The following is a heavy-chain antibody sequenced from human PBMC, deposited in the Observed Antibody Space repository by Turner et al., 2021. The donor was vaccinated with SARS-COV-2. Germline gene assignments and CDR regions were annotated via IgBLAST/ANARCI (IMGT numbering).Heavy chain of an antibody. Sequence: QITLKESGPTRVKPTQTLTRTCTFSGFSLSTSGVGVGWIRQPPGKALEWLALIYWDDDKRYSPSLKSRLTITKDTSKNQVVLTMTNMDPVDTATYYCARHIVVAIFDYWGQGTLVTVSS. CDR1: GFSLSTSGVG. CDR2: IYWDDDK. D-gene: IGHD2-21*01. CDR3: ARHIVVAIFDY. J-gene: IGHJ4*02. V-gene: IGHV2-5*02.